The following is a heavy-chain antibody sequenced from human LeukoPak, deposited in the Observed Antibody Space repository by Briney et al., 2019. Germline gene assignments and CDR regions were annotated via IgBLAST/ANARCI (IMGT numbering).Heavy chain of an antibody. CDR2: IYTSGST. J-gene: IGHJ4*02. CDR1: GGSISSYY. Sequence: PSETLSLTCTVSGGSISSYYWSWIRQPPGKGLEWIGYIYTSGSTNYNPSLKSRVTISVDTSKNQFSLKLGSVTAADTAVYYCARFTWSGYYFDYWGQGTLVTVSS. CDR3: ARFTWSGYYFDY. V-gene: IGHV4-4*09. D-gene: IGHD3-3*01.